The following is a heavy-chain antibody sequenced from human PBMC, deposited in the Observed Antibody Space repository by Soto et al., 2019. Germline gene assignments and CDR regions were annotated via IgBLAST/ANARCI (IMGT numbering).Heavy chain of an antibody. CDR1: GYTFTSYG. Sequence: ASVKVSCKASGYTFTSYGISWVRQAPGQGPEWMGWISAYNGNTNYAQKLQGRVTMTTDTSTSTAYMELRSLRSDDTAVYYCARDGIGTQYYYYYGMDVWGQGTTVTVYS. V-gene: IGHV1-18*04. CDR2: ISAYNGNT. CDR3: ARDGIGTQYYYYYGMDV. J-gene: IGHJ6*02. D-gene: IGHD1-26*01.